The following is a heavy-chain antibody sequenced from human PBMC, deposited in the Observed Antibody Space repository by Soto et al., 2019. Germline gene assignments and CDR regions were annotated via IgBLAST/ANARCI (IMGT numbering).Heavy chain of an antibody. D-gene: IGHD3-16*02. Sequence: PGGSLRLSCAAYGFIFRNYDMHWVRQAPGKGLEWVSVFDSAGDPYYAGSVKGRFTISRDNAKNSLYLQMDSLRAGDTAVYYCARYRGGLDVWGQGTSVTVSS. J-gene: IGHJ6*02. CDR3: ARYRGGLDV. CDR2: FDSAGDP. V-gene: IGHV3-13*05. CDR1: GFIFRNYD.